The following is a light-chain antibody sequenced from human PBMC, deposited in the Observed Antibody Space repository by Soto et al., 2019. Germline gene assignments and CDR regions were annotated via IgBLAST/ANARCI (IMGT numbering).Light chain of an antibody. Sequence: IQMTQSPSTLSASVGDRVTITCRASQSISSWLAWYQQKPGKAPKLLIYDASSLESGVPSRFSGSRSGTEFTLTISSLQPDDYATYYCQQYNSYSPLTFGGGTKVDI. CDR2: DAS. J-gene: IGKJ4*01. V-gene: IGKV1-5*01. CDR3: QQYNSYSPLT. CDR1: QSISSW.